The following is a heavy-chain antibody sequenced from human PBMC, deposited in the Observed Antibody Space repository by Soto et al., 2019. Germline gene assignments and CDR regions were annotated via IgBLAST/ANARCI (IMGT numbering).Heavy chain of an antibody. J-gene: IGHJ4*02. D-gene: IGHD6-19*01. V-gene: IGHV4-30-2*01. Sequence: QLQLQGSGSGLVKPSQTLSLTCAVSGGSISSGGYSWSWIRQPPGKGLEWIGYISHSGSTYYNPSLTGRVTRSVARSKNQFSLKLSSVTAADTAVYYCARGGLLPDYWGQGTLVTVSS. CDR3: ARGGLLPDY. CDR1: GGSISSGGYS. CDR2: ISHSGST.